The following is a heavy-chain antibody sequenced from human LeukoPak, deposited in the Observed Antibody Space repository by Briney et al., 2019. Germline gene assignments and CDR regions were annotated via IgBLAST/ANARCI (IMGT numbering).Heavy chain of an antibody. D-gene: IGHD2-2*02. V-gene: IGHV4-59*08. CDR1: GGSISSCY. CDR2: IYYTGNS. Sequence: SETLSLTCTVSGGSISSCYWSWIRQPPGKGLEWLGYIYYTGNSNYNPSLESRVTMSLDTSTNQFSLRLSSVTAADTAVYYCARRYTTSWFFDYWGQGALVTVSS. CDR3: ARRYTTSWFFDY. J-gene: IGHJ4*02.